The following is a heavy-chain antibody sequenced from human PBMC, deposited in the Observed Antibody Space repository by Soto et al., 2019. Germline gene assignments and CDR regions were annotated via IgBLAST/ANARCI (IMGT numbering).Heavy chain of an antibody. CDR3: AKGSRFLEWARSYYYGMDV. CDR1: GFTFSSYA. Sequence: GGSLRLSCASSGFTFSSYAMSWVRQAPGKGLEWVSAISGSGGSTYYADSVKGRFTISRDNSKNTLYLQMNSLRAEDTAVYYCAKGSRFLEWARSYYYGMDVWGQGTTVTV. J-gene: IGHJ6*01. D-gene: IGHD3-3*01. CDR2: ISGSGGST. V-gene: IGHV3-23*01.